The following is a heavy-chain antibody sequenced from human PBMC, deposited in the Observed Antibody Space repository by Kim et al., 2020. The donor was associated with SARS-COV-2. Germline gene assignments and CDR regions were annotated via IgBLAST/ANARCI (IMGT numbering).Heavy chain of an antibody. D-gene: IGHD3-10*01. CDR2: ISYDGSNK. V-gene: IGHV3-30*04. CDR1: GFTFSSYA. J-gene: IGHJ5*02. CDR3: AREEVRGVIIPISWFDP. Sequence: GGSLRLSCAASGFTFSSYAMHWVRQAPGKGLEWVAVISYDGSNKYYADSVKGRFTISRDNSKNTLYLQMNSLRAEDTAVYYCAREEVRGVIIPISWFDPWGQGTLVTVSS.